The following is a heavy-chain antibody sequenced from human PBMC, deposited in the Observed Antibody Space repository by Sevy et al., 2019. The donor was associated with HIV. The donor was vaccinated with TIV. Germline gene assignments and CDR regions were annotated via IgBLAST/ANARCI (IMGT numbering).Heavy chain of an antibody. CDR3: ARGRYCSSTSCYTHYYYGMDV. Sequence: ASVKVSCKASGYTFTCYDINWVRQATGQGLEWMGWMNPNSGNTGYVQKFQGRVTMTRNTSISTAYMELSSLRSEDTAVYYCARGRYCSSTSCYTHYYYGMDVWGQGTTVTVSS. CDR2: MNPNSGNT. J-gene: IGHJ6*02. V-gene: IGHV1-8*01. CDR1: GYTFTCYD. D-gene: IGHD2-2*02.